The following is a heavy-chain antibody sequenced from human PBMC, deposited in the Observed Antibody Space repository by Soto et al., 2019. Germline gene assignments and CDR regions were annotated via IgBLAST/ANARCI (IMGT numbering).Heavy chain of an antibody. V-gene: IGHV1-69*01. J-gene: IGHJ6*02. CDR3: ARNPFWSGRRKVYYYYYYGMDV. D-gene: IGHD3-3*01. CDR1: GGTFSSYA. CDR2: IIPIFGTA. Sequence: QVQLVQSGAEVKKPGSSVKVSCKASGGTFSSYAISWVRQAPGQGLEWMGGIIPIFGTANYAQKFQGRVTITADESTSTAYMELSSLRSEDTAVYYCARNPFWSGRRKVYYYYYYGMDVWGQGTTVTVSS.